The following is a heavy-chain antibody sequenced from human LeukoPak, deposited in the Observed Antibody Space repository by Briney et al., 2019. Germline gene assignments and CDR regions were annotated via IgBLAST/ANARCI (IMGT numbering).Heavy chain of an antibody. D-gene: IGHD4-17*01. CDR2: INPNSGGT. J-gene: IGHJ5*02. CDR1: GYTFTGYY. CDR3: ARSSTVTTPYNWFDP. Sequence: ASVKVSCNASGYTFTGYYMHWVRQAPGQGLEWMGWINPNSGGTNYAQKFQGRVTMTRDTSISTAYMELSRLRSDDTAVYYCARSSTVTTPYNWFDPWGQGTLVTVSS. V-gene: IGHV1-2*02.